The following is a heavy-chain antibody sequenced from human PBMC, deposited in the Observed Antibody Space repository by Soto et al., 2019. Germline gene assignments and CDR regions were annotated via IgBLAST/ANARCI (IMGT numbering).Heavy chain of an antibody. CDR1: GFTFSSYS. J-gene: IGHJ4*02. CDR3: ARVSLWFGELCDY. Sequence: GGSLRLSCAASGFTFSSYSMNWVRQAPGKGLEWVSSVSSSSSYIYYADSVKGRFTISRDNAKNSLYLQMNSLRAEDTAVYYCARVSLWFGELCDYWGQGTLVTVSS. D-gene: IGHD3-10*01. CDR2: VSSSSSYI. V-gene: IGHV3-21*01.